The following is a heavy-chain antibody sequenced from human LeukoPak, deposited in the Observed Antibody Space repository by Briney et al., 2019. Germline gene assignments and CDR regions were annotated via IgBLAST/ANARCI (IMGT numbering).Heavy chain of an antibody. V-gene: IGHV4-38-2*01. CDR1: GYSISSGYY. J-gene: IGHJ4*02. CDR3: ARHSAARSFDY. CDR2: IYHSGST. D-gene: IGHD6-6*01. Sequence: PSETLSLTCAVSGYSISSGYYWGWIRQPPGKGLEWIGSIYHSGSTYYNPSLKSRVTISVDTSKNQFSLKLSSVTAADMAVYYCARHSAARSFDYWGQGTLVTVSS.